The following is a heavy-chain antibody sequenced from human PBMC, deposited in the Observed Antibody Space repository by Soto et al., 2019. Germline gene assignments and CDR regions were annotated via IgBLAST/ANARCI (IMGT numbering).Heavy chain of an antibody. CDR3: ARVGSSLAAAGPMDV. J-gene: IGHJ6*02. V-gene: IGHV1-69*02. CDR1: GGTFSSYT. CDR2: IIPILGIA. D-gene: IGHD6-13*01. Sequence: SVKVSCKASGGTFSSYTISWVRQAPGQGLEWMGRIIPILGIANYAQKFQGRVTITADKSTSTAYMELSSLRSEDTAVYYCARVGSSLAAAGPMDVWGQGTTVTVSS.